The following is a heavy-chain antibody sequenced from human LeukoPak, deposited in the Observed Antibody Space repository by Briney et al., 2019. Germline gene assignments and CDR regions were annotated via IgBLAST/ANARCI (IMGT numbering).Heavy chain of an antibody. D-gene: IGHD6-25*01. J-gene: IGHJ4*02. V-gene: IGHV3-21*06. Sequence: VGSLRLSCTASGFSFSDYDMNWVRQAPGKGLEWVSPINGSSSHRYYADSAKGRFTISRDNAKNSLYLQMNSLRAEDTAVYYCARAFPPLRTSAAGDYWGQGTLVTVSS. CDR1: GFSFSDYD. CDR2: INGSSSHR. CDR3: ARAFPPLRTSAAGDY.